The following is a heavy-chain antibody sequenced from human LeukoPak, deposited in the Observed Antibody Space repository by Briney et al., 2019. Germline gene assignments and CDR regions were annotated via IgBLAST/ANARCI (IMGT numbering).Heavy chain of an antibody. CDR2: INQDGSEK. V-gene: IGHV3-7*01. CDR3: ARRAGAYSHPYDY. J-gene: IGHJ4*02. CDR1: GFTFSSYW. D-gene: IGHD4/OR15-4a*01. Sequence: GGSLRLSCAASGFTFSSYWMSWVRQAPGKGLEWVANINQDGSEKYYVDSVKGRFTISRDNAKNSLYLQMNSLRAEDTAVYYCARRAGAYSHPYDYWGQGTLVTVSS.